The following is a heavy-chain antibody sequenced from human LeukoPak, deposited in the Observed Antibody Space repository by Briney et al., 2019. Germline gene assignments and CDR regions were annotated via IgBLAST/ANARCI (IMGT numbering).Heavy chain of an antibody. V-gene: IGHV4-61*02. Sequence: SETLSLTCTVSGGSISSGSYYWNWIRQPTGKGLEWIGRIYTSGSTNYNPSLKSRVTISVDTSKNQFSLKLSSVTAADTAVYYCTYSGSYYPDYWGQGTLVTVSS. D-gene: IGHD1-26*01. CDR3: TYSGSYYPDY. J-gene: IGHJ4*02. CDR1: GGSISSGSYY. CDR2: IYTSGST.